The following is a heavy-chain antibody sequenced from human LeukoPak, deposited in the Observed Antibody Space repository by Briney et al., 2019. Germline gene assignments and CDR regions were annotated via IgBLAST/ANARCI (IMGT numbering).Heavy chain of an antibody. Sequence: SQTLSFTCVISGDSVSGSSVAWNWIRQSPARGLEWLGRAYYRSKWHIDYDVSVQSRITISPDTSKNQLSLQLNSVTPEDTAVYYCVRQERPDFDYWGKGTLVTVSA. V-gene: IGHV6-1*01. CDR2: AYYRSKWHI. CDR1: GDSVSGSSVA. J-gene: IGHJ4*02. CDR3: VRQERPDFDY.